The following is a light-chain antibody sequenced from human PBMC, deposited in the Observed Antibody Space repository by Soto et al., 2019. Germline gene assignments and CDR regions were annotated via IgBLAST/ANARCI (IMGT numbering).Light chain of an antibody. CDR2: DAS. CDR1: QSVSSY. V-gene: IGKV3-11*01. Sequence: IVLTQSPATLSLSPGQRATLFCRASQSVSSYLAWYQQKPGQAPRLLIYDASSRATGIPDRFSGSGSGTDFTLTISSLEPEDSAVYYCQQRSNWPPATLGGGTKVEIK. J-gene: IGKJ4*01. CDR3: QQRSNWPPAT.